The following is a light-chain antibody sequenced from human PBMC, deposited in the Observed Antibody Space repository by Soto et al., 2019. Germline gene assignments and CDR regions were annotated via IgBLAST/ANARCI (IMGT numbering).Light chain of an antibody. V-gene: IGKV3-15*01. J-gene: IGKJ1*01. CDR3: QHYNNWPPWT. CDR1: QRVSSN. Sequence: EIVMTQSPATLSVSPGERATLSCRASQRVSSNLAWYQQKPGQPPRLLIYRASTRATGIPARFSGSGSGTEFTLTISSLQSEDFAVYYCQHYNNWPPWTFGQGTKVEIK. CDR2: RAS.